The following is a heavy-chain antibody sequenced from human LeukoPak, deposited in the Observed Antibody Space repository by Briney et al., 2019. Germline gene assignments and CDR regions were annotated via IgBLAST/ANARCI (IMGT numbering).Heavy chain of an antibody. V-gene: IGHV3-66*01. Sequence: PGGSLRLSCAASGFTVSSNYMSWVRQAPGKGPEWVSVIYSGGSTYYADSVKGRFTISRDNSKNTLYLQMNSLRAEDTAVYYCARVLRFLEWSNYYYYGMDVWGQGTTVTVSS. J-gene: IGHJ6*02. CDR3: ARVLRFLEWSNYYYYGMDV. D-gene: IGHD3-3*01. CDR2: IYSGGST. CDR1: GFTVSSNY.